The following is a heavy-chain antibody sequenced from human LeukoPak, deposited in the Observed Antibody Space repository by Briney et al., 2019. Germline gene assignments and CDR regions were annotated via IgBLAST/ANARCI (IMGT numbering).Heavy chain of an antibody. CDR2: ISDSGDDT. D-gene: IGHD1-26*01. CDR1: GFTLSSYG. CDR3: AKGLNSATHYRIFLDC. V-gene: IGHV3-23*01. J-gene: IGHJ4*02. Sequence: GGSLRLSCAASGFTLSSYGMSWVRRAPGRGLEWVSTISDSGDDTYYADSVKGRFTISRDDSKNTLYLQMTSLRAEDTAFYYCAKGLNSATHYRIFLDCWGPGTLVTVSS.